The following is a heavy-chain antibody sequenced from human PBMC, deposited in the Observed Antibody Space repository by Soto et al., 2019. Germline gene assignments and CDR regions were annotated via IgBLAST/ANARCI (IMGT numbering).Heavy chain of an antibody. CDR3: AKEVIVVVPAAIRAYFDY. V-gene: IGHV3-30*18. CDR2: ISYDGSNK. D-gene: IGHD2-2*02. J-gene: IGHJ4*02. CDR1: GFTFSSYG. Sequence: QVQLVESGGGVVQPGRSLRLSCAASGFTFSSYGMHWVRQAPGKGLEWVAVISYDGSNKYYADSVKGRFTISRDNSKNTLYLQMNRLRAEDTAVYYCAKEVIVVVPAAIRAYFDYWGQGTLVTVSS.